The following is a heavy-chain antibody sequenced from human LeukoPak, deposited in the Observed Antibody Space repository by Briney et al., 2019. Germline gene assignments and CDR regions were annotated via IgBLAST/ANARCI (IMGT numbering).Heavy chain of an antibody. CDR1: GFSLSTSGVG. CDR3: AHIPFYDILTGYYHFDY. V-gene: IGHV2-5*02. J-gene: IGHJ4*02. Sequence: SGPTLVKPTQTLTLTCTFSGFSLSTSGVGVGWIRQPPGKALEWLALIYWDDDKRYSPSLKSRLTITKDTSKNQVVLTMTNMDPVDTATYYCAHIPFYDILTGYYHFDYWGRGTLVTVSS. CDR2: IYWDDDK. D-gene: IGHD3-9*01.